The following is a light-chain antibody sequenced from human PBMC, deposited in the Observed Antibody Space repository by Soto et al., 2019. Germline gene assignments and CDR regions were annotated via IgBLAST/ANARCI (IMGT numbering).Light chain of an antibody. CDR3: MQGTHWPWT. J-gene: IGKJ1*01. CDR1: QSLIHSDGDTY. V-gene: IGKV2-30*02. CDR2: KVS. Sequence: DVVMTQSPLSLPVTLGQPASISCRSSQSLIHSDGDTYLNWFQQRPGQSPRRLIYKVSDRDSGVPDRVSGSGSGTDFTLKISRVEAEDVGGYYCMQGTHWPWTFGQGTEVEIK.